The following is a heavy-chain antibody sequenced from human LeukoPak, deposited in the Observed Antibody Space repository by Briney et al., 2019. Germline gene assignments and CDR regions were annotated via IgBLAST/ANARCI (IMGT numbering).Heavy chain of an antibody. V-gene: IGHV4-59*01. CDR1: GGSISSYY. J-gene: IGHJ2*01. CDR2: IYYSGST. D-gene: IGHD6-13*01. CDR3: ARVLGSSWYFDL. Sequence: SETLSLTCTVSGGSISSYYWSWIRQPPGKGLEWIGYIYYSGSTNYNPSLKSRVTISVDTSKNQFSLKLSSVSAADTAVYYCARVLGSSWYFDLWGRGTLVTVSS.